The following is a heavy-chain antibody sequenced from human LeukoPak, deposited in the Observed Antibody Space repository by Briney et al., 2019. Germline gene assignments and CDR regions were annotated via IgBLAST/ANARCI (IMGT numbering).Heavy chain of an antibody. Sequence: GGSLRLSCAASGFTFSYDWMHWVRQGPGKRLVWVSAINTDGSITTYADSVKGRFTISRDNAKNTLYVQMNSLRAEDTAVYYCARGRSYGMDVWGQGTTVTVSS. CDR2: INTDGSIT. CDR1: GFTFSYDW. V-gene: IGHV3-74*01. CDR3: ARGRSYGMDV. J-gene: IGHJ6*02.